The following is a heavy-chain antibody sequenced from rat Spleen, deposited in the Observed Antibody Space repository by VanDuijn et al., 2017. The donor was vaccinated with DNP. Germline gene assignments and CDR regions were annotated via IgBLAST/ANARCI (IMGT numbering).Heavy chain of an antibody. J-gene: IGHJ2*01. CDR1: GFTFSDFA. Sequence: EVQLVESGGGLVQPGRSLKVSCVASGFTFSDFAMAWVRQPPKRGLEWVATITYDGGGTHYRDSVQGRFTVSRDNAENTLHLQMNSLRSEDMATYYCARWNSGHFDYWGQGVMVPVSS. D-gene: IGHD4-3*01. CDR2: ITYDGGGT. CDR3: ARWNSGHFDY. V-gene: IGHV5-7*01.